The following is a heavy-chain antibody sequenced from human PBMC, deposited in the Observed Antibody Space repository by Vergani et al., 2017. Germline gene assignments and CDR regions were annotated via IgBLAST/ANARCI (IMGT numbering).Heavy chain of an antibody. CDR2: ISYDGSNK. V-gene: IGHV3-30*18. CDR3: AKDLCTNGVCYTFDY. Sequence: QVQLVESGGGVVQPGRSLRLSYAASGFTFSSYGMHWVRQAPGKGLEWVAVISYDGSNKYYADSVKGRFTISRDNSKNTLYLQMNSLRAEDTAVYYCAKDLCTNGVCYTFDYWGQGTLVTVSS. D-gene: IGHD2-8*01. CDR1: GFTFSSYG. J-gene: IGHJ4*02.